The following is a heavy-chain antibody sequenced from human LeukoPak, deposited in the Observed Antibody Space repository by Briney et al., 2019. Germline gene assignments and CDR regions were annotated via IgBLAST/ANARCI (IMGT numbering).Heavy chain of an antibody. CDR1: GFTFSSYE. D-gene: IGHD3-22*01. CDR2: ISSSCSTI. Sequence: PGGSLRLSCAASGFTFSSYEMNWVRQAPGKGLEWVSYISSSCSTIYYADSVKGRFTISRDNAKHSLYLQMNSLRAEDTAVYYCARGGRITMIFDYWGQGTLVTVSS. V-gene: IGHV3-48*03. J-gene: IGHJ4*02. CDR3: ARGGRITMIFDY.